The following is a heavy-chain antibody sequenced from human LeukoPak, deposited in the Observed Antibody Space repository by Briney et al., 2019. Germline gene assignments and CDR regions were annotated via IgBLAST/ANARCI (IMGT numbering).Heavy chain of an antibody. J-gene: IGHJ4*02. CDR3: ARDRYYDSSGYYYFDY. Sequence: GGSLRPSCAASGFTFSDYYMSWIRQAPGKGLEWVSYISSSGSTIHYADSVKGRFTISRDNAKNSLYLQMNSLRAEDTAVYYCARDRYYDSSGYYYFDYWGQGTLVTVSS. D-gene: IGHD3-22*01. CDR1: GFTFSDYY. V-gene: IGHV3-11*01. CDR2: ISSSGSTI.